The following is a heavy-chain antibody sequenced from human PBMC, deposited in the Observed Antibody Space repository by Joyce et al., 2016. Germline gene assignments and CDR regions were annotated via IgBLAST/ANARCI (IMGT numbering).Heavy chain of an antibody. J-gene: IGHJ3*02. CDR2: ISSHHGNT. CDR3: ARDIHYYNSSGYYWGAFDI. D-gene: IGHD3-22*01. CDR1: GYIFTTYG. Sequence: QVQLVQSGSEVKKPGASVEVSCKASGYIFTTYGISWVRQATGQGFEWMGWISSHHGNTKYAQKFQGRVTRTIDTSTSTAYMELESLRSDDTAVYYCARDIHYYNSSGYYWGAFDIWGQGTMVSVSS. V-gene: IGHV1-18*01.